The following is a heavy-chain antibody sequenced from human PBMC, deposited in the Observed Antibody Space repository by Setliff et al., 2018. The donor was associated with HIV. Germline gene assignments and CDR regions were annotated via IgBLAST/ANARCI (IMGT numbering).Heavy chain of an antibody. V-gene: IGHV3-9*03. CDR1: GFTFDDYA. J-gene: IGHJ3*02. D-gene: IGHD3-10*01. Sequence: SLKISCAASGFTFDDYAMHWVRQAPGKGLEWVSGISWNSGSIGYADSVKGRFTISRDNAKNSLYLQMNSLRAEDMALYYCAKDQYYYGSGSYPRGAFDIWGQGTMVTVSS. CDR3: AKDQYYYGSGSYPRGAFDI. CDR2: ISWNSGSI.